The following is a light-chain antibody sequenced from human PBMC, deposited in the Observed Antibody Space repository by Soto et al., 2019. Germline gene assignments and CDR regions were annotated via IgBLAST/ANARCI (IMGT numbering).Light chain of an antibody. CDR1: QSVLYTSNNQNY. Sequence: DIVMTQSPESLPVSLGERATINCKSSQSVLYTSNNQNYLAWYQQKPGQPPKLLFYWASTRESGVPARFSGSGSGTDFTLTISSLQPEDLATYFCQQSDHSPMYTFGQGTDLKIK. CDR3: QQSDHSPMYT. CDR2: WAS. V-gene: IGKV4-1*01. J-gene: IGKJ2*01.